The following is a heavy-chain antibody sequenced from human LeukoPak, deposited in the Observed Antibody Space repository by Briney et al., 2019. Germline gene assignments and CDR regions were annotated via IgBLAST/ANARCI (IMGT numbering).Heavy chain of an antibody. CDR1: GYTFTSYD. CDR2: VNPNSGNT. Sequence: GASVKVSCKASGYTFTSYDINWVRQATGQGLEWMGWVNPNSGNTGYAQKSQGRVTITRNTSISTAYMELSSLRSEDTAVYYCARMRYCSGGSCYRNFDYWGQGTLVTVSS. D-gene: IGHD2-15*01. CDR3: ARMRYCSGGSCYRNFDY. V-gene: IGHV1-8*03. J-gene: IGHJ4*02.